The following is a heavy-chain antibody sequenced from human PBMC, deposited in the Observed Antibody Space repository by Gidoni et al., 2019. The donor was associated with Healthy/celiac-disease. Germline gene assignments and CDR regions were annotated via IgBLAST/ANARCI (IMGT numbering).Heavy chain of an antibody. V-gene: IGHV3-30-3*01. CDR2: ISYDGSNK. CDR1: GSTFSSYA. D-gene: IGHD6-19*01. CDR3: ARDATGWLVGSYFDY. Sequence: QVQLVESGGGVVQPGRSLRLSCAASGSTFSSYAMHWVRQAPGKGLEWVAVISYDGSNKYYADSVKGRFTISRDNSKNTLYLQMNSLRAEDTAVYYCARDATGWLVGSYFDYWGQGTLVTVSS. J-gene: IGHJ4*02.